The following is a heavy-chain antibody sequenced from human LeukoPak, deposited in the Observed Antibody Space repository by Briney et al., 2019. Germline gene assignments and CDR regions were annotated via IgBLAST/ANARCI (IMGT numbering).Heavy chain of an antibody. CDR3: ARRQTLTTVTTNLYYFDY. CDR2: IYHSGST. V-gene: IGHV4-38-2*01. J-gene: IGHJ4*02. CDR1: GYSISSGYY. Sequence: SETLSLTCAVSGYSISSGYYWGWIRHPPGKGLEWIGSIYHSGSTYYNPSLKSRVTISVDTSKNQFSLKLSSVTAADTAVYYCARRQTLTTVTTNLYYFDYWGQGTLVTVSS. D-gene: IGHD4-11*01.